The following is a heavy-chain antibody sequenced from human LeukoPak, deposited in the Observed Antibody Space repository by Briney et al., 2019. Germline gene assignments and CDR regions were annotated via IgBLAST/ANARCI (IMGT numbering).Heavy chain of an antibody. CDR3: YGMDV. V-gene: IGHV4-34*01. Sequence: SETLSLTCAVYGGSFSGYYWSWIRQPPGKGLGWIGEINHSGSTNYNPSLKSRVTISVDTSKNQFSLKLSSVTAADTAVYYCYGMDVWGQGTTVTVSS. CDR2: INHSGST. J-gene: IGHJ6*02. CDR1: GGSFSGYY.